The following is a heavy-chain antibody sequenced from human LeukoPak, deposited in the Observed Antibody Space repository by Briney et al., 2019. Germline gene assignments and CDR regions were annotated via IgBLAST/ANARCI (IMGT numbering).Heavy chain of an antibody. V-gene: IGHV4-31*03. D-gene: IGHD3-16*01. CDR2: IYYSGST. J-gene: IGHJ4*02. CDR1: GGSISSGGYY. Sequence: PSETLSLTCTVSGGSISSGGYYWSWIRQHPGKGLEWIGYIYYSGSTYYNPSLKSRVTISVDTSKNQFSLKLSPVTAADTAVYYCARGYVTHADYWGQGTLVTVSS. CDR3: ARGYVTHADY.